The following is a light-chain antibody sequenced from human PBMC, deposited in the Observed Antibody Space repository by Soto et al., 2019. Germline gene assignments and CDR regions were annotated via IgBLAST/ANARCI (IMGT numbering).Light chain of an antibody. J-gene: IGKJ2*01. Sequence: EIVLTQSPGTLSLSPGERTTLSCRASQSVSSSNLLWYQQKRGQAPRLLIYGAYKRATGIPDRFSGSGSGTDFTLTISRLQPEDFALYYCQHYGNSPPYTFGQGTKVEIK. V-gene: IGKV3-20*01. CDR2: GAY. CDR1: QSVSSSN. CDR3: QHYGNSPPYT.